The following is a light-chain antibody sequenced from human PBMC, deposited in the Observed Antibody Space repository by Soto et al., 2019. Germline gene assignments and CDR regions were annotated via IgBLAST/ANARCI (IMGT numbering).Light chain of an antibody. CDR2: DAS. Sequence: IVLTQSPGTLSLSPGERATLSCRASQTVSANYLGWYQQKPGQAPRLLIYDASSRASGIPDRFSGSGSGTDFTLTISRLEPEDSAVYYCQQYAGAPMTFGQGTRLEI. CDR3: QQYAGAPMT. J-gene: IGKJ5*01. V-gene: IGKV3-20*01. CDR1: QTVSANY.